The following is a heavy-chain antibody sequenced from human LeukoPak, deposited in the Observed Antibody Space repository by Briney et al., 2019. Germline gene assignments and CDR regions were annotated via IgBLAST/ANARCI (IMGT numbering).Heavy chain of an antibody. V-gene: IGHV3-66*01. J-gene: IGHJ4*02. Sequence: GGSLRLSCAASGXTVSRNYMSWVRQVPVKGLEWVSVIYSGGSTYSADSVRGRFTISRDNSKNTLYLQMNSLRAEDTAVYYCATIVPDVTATLTFDYWGQGTLVTVSS. D-gene: IGHD2-15*01. CDR1: GXTVSRNY. CDR2: IYSGGST. CDR3: ATIVPDVTATLTFDY.